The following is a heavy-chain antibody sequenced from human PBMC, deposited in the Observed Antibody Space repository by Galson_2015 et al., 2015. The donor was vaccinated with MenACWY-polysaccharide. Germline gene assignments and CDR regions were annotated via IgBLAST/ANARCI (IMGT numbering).Heavy chain of an antibody. J-gene: IGHJ6*02. CDR2: IKKDGSEK. V-gene: IGHV3-7*01. CDR3: ARGHLGLGL. Sequence: SLRLSCAASGLTFSNWWMTWVRQAPGKGLEWVASIKKDGSEKYYVDSVKGRFTISRDNAKDSLYLQMNSLRAEDTAVCFCARGHLGLGLWGQGTTVTVSS. CDR1: GLTFSNWW. D-gene: IGHD7-27*01.